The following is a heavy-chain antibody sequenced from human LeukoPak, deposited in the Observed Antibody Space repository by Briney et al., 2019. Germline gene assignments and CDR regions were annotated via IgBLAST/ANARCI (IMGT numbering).Heavy chain of an antibody. CDR2: IHYSGST. Sequence: SETLSLTCTVSGGSISSSAYHWGWIRQPPGKGLEWIGSIHYSGSTYYNPSLKSRVTISVDTSKNQFSLKLSSVTAADTAVYYCARAPRIQLWANYYYYYMDVWGKGTTVTVSS. CDR1: GGSISSSAYH. J-gene: IGHJ6*03. D-gene: IGHD5-18*01. CDR3: ARAPRIQLWANYYYYYMDV. V-gene: IGHV4-39*07.